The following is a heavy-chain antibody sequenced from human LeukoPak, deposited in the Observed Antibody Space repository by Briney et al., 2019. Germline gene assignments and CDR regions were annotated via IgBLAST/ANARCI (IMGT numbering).Heavy chain of an antibody. J-gene: IGHJ3*02. CDR3: ARDRSRRDGYKTPAAFDI. CDR2: TYYRSKWYN. Sequence: SQTLSLTCAISGDSVSSNSAAWNWIRQSPSRGLEWLGRTYYRSKWYNDYAVSVKSRITINPDTSKNQFSLQLNSVTPEDTAVYYCARDRSRRDGYKTPAAFDIWGQGTMVTVSS. V-gene: IGHV6-1*01. D-gene: IGHD5-24*01. CDR1: GDSVSSNSAA.